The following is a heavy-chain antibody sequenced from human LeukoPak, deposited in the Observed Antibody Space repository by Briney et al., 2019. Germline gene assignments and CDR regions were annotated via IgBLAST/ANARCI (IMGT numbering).Heavy chain of an antibody. Sequence: GESLKISCKGSGYSFTSYWISWVRQLPGKGLEWMGRIDPSDSYTNYSPFFQGHVTISADKSISTAYLQWSSLKASDTAMYYCARRIHYYDSSGYYYYFDYWGQGTLVTVSS. CDR3: ARRIHYYDSSGYYYYFDY. J-gene: IGHJ4*02. D-gene: IGHD3-22*01. CDR1: GYSFTSYW. CDR2: IDPSDSYT. V-gene: IGHV5-10-1*01.